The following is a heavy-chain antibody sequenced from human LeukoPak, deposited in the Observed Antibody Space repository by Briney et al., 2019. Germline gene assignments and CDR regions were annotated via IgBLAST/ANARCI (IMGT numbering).Heavy chain of an antibody. D-gene: IGHD4-17*01. Sequence: PGGSLTLSCAASGFTFSSYWMHWVRHATGEGLVWVSRINSDGSTTTYADSVKGRFTISRDNAKNTLYLQMNSLRVEDTAVYYCARSTTHPYYNYMDVWGKGTTVTLSS. CDR3: ARSTTHPYYNYMDV. CDR2: INSDGSTT. V-gene: IGHV3-74*01. J-gene: IGHJ6*03. CDR1: GFTFSSYW.